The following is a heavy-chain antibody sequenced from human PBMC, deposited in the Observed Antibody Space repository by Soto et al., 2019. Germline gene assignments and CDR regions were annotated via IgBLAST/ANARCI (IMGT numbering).Heavy chain of an antibody. V-gene: IGHV3-30-3*01. D-gene: IGHD1-26*01. CDR3: ARTVKAVWELWDY. CDR2: ISYDGSNK. J-gene: IGHJ4*02. CDR1: GFTFSSYA. Sequence: QVQLVESGGGVVQPGRSLRLSCAASGFTFSSYAMHWVRQAPGKGLEWVAVISYDGSNKYYADSVKGRFTISRDNSKNTLYLQMNSLRAEDTAVYSCARTVKAVWELWDYWGQGTLVTVSS.